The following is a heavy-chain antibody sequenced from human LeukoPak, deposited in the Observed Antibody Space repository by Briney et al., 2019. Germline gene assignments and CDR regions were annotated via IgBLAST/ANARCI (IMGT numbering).Heavy chain of an antibody. Sequence: ASVKVSCKASGYTFTGYYMHWVRQAPGQGLEWMGRINPNSGGTNYAQKFQGRVTMTRDTSISTAYMELSRLRSDDTAVYYCARSTLSRNYCDSSGYYYDLDYWGQGTLVTVSP. V-gene: IGHV1-2*06. J-gene: IGHJ4*02. CDR2: INPNSGGT. CDR3: ARSTLSRNYCDSSGYYYDLDY. D-gene: IGHD3-22*01. CDR1: GYTFTGYY.